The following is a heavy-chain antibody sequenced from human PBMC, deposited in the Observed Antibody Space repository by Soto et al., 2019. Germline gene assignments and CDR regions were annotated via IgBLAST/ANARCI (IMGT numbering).Heavy chain of an antibody. CDR2: ISGSGGST. D-gene: IGHD2-15*01. Sequence: GGSLRLSCAASGFTFSSYAMSWVRQAPGKGLEWVSAISGSGGSTYYADSVKGRFTISRDNSKNTLYLQMNSLRAEDTAVYYCPAPKVVAATHAYWGQGTLVTVSS. J-gene: IGHJ4*02. CDR3: PAPKVVAATHAY. CDR1: GFTFSSYA. V-gene: IGHV3-23*01.